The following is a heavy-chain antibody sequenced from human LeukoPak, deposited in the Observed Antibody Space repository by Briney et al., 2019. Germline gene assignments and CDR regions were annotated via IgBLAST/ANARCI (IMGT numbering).Heavy chain of an antibody. D-gene: IGHD5-24*01. Sequence: PSETLSLTCTVSDGSISSGSYYWSWIRQPARKGLEWIGRIYNSGSTNYNPSLNSRVTISVDTSKNEFSLKLSAVTAADTAVYYCARVGWLQFYAYFDYWGQGTLVTVSS. CDR1: DGSISSGSYY. CDR2: IYNSGST. V-gene: IGHV4-61*02. CDR3: ARVGWLQFYAYFDY. J-gene: IGHJ4*02.